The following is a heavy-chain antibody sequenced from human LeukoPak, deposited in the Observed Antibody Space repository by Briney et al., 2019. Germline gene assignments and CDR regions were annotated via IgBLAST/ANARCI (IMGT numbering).Heavy chain of an antibody. CDR3: ARARYRYALEYFDC. J-gene: IGHJ4*02. V-gene: IGHV3-53*01. CDR2: IYSGGST. D-gene: IGHD5-18*01. Sequence: GGSLRLSCAASGFTVSSNYMSWVRQAPGKGLEWVSAIYSGGSTYYADSVKGRFTISRDNSKNTLYLHMSGLRAEDTAVNYCARARYRYALEYFDCWGPGTLVTVSS. CDR1: GFTVSSNY.